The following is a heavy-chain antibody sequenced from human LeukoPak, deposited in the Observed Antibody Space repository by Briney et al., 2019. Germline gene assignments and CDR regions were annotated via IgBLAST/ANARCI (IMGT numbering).Heavy chain of an antibody. Sequence: ASVKVSCKVSGYTLTQLSMHWVRQAPGKGLEWMGGFDPEDGETIYAQKFQGRVTMTEDTSTDTAYMELSSLRSEDTAVYYCATDHQINGGYYGAFDIWGQGTMVTVSS. CDR3: ATDHQINGGYYGAFDI. V-gene: IGHV1-24*01. CDR1: GYTLTQLS. D-gene: IGHD3-3*01. J-gene: IGHJ3*02. CDR2: FDPEDGET.